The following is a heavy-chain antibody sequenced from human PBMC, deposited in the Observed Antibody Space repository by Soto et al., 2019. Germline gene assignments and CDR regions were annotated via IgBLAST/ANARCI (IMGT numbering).Heavy chain of an antibody. J-gene: IGHJ4*02. Sequence: EVQLLESGGDLVQPGGSLRLACAASGFSFSSYAMVWVRQAPGKGLEWVSVISARGGSSYFADSVKGRFTISRDNSKNVLSLEMNSLRAEDTAIYFCAKGSIEYSASVDHLGQGTLVLVSS. CDR3: AKGSIEYSASVDH. CDR1: GFSFSSYA. V-gene: IGHV3-23*01. CDR2: ISARGGSS. D-gene: IGHD5-12*01.